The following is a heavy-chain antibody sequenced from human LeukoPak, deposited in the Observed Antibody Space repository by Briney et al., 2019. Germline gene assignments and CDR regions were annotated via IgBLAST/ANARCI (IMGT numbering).Heavy chain of an antibody. V-gene: IGHV3-30*18. CDR1: GFTFSSYG. J-gene: IGHJ4*02. CDR2: ISYDGSNK. D-gene: IGHD2-15*01. Sequence: PGRSLRLSCAASGFTFSSYGMHWVRQAPGKGLEWVAVISYDGSNKYYADSVKGRFTISRDNSKNTLYLQMNSLRAEDTAVYYCAKGSNEALAALDNQWGQGTLVTV. CDR3: AKGSNEALAALDNQ.